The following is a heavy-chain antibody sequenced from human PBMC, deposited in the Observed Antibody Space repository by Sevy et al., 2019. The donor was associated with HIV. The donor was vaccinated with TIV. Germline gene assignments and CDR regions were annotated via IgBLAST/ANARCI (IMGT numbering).Heavy chain of an antibody. CDR3: ARDYDYDSSGYDGGAFDI. J-gene: IGHJ3*02. CDR2: IYYSGST. CDR1: GGSISSYY. V-gene: IGHV4-59*13. D-gene: IGHD3-22*01. Sequence: SETVSLTCTVSGGSISSYYWSWIRQPPGKGLEWIGYIYYSGSTNYNPSLKSRVTISVDTSKNQFSLKLSSVTAADTAVYYCARDYDYDSSGYDGGAFDIWGQGTMVTVSS.